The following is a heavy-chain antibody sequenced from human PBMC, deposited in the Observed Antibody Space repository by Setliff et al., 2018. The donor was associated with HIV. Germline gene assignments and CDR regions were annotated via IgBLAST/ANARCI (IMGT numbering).Heavy chain of an antibody. J-gene: IGHJ4*02. V-gene: IGHV3-23*01. CDR1: GFTFSNYA. D-gene: IGHD3-22*01. Sequence: GGSLRLSCAASGFTFSNYAMSWVRQAPGEGLEWVSAILSTGERTFYADSVKRRFTISRDNSKNTVYLQMNSLRAEDTAEYYCAKELAASGLGYFDTWGRGILVTVSS. CDR2: ILSTGERT. CDR3: AKELAASGLGYFDT.